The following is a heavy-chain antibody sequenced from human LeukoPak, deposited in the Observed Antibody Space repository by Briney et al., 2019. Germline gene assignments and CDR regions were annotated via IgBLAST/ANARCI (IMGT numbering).Heavy chain of an antibody. CDR2: INPNSGGT. CDR1: GYTFTGYY. Sequence: ASVKVSCKASGYTFTGYYMHWVRQAPGQGLEWMGWINPNSGGTNYAQKFQGRVTMTRDTSISTAYMELSRLRSDDTAVYYCARLRDFWSGYYLDYWGQGTLVIVSS. D-gene: IGHD3-3*01. V-gene: IGHV1-2*02. CDR3: ARLRDFWSGYYLDY. J-gene: IGHJ4*02.